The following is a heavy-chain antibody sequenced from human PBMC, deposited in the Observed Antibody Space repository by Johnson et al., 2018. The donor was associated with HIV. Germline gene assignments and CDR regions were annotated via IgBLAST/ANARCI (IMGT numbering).Heavy chain of an antibody. D-gene: IGHD5/OR15-5a*01. CDR1: GFSVSNYY. CDR2: LFSDGTT. CDR3: AKESSHSVPGRPQLDAVDI. Sequence: VRLVESGGNLVQPGGSLRLSCAASGFSVSNYYMSWVHQAPGKGLEWVSVLFSDGTTYYANSVKGQFTISRDNSKNTLYLQMNSLKAEETAVDYCAKESSHSVPGRPQLDAVDIWGQGTMVTVSS. V-gene: IGHV3-66*01. J-gene: IGHJ3*02.